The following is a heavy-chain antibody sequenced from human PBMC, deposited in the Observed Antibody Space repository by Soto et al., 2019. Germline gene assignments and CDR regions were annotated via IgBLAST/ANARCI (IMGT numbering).Heavy chain of an antibody. D-gene: IGHD2-2*01. V-gene: IGHV4-30-4*01. Sequence: PSETLSLTCTVSGGSISSGDYYWSWIRQPPGKGLEWIGYIYYSGSTYYNPSLKSRVTISVDTSKNQFSLKLSSVTAADTAVYYCARAGDIVLVPAPFDPWGQGTLVTVSS. CDR3: ARAGDIVLVPAPFDP. J-gene: IGHJ5*02. CDR2: IYYSGST. CDR1: GGSISSGDYY.